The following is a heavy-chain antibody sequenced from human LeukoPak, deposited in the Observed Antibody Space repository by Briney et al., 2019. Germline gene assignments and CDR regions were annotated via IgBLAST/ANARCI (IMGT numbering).Heavy chain of an antibody. Sequence: PSETLSLTCTVSGGSISSYYWSWIRQPPGKGLEWIGYIYYSGSTNYNPSLKSRVTISVDTSKNQFSLKLSSVTAADTAVYYCARDPYSGSYWVDYWGQGTLVTVSS. D-gene: IGHD1-26*01. V-gene: IGHV4-59*01. CDR2: IYYSGST. J-gene: IGHJ4*02. CDR3: ARDPYSGSYWVDY. CDR1: GGSISSYY.